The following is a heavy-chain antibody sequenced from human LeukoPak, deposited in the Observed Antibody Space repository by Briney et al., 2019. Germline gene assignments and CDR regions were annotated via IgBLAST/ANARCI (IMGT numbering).Heavy chain of an antibody. V-gene: IGHV1-46*01. CDR2: INPSGGST. CDR3: ARVGSNYYDSNGMDV. CDR1: GYTFTSYY. J-gene: IGHJ6*02. D-gene: IGHD3-22*01. Sequence: ASVKVSCKASGYTFTSYYMHWVRQAPGQGLEWIGIINPSGGSTSYAQKFQGRVTMTRDTPTSTVYMELSSLRSEDTAVYYCARVGSNYYDSNGMDVWGQGTTVTVSS.